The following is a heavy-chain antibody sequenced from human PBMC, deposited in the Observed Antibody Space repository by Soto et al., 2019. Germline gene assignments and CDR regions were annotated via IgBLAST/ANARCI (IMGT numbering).Heavy chain of an antibody. CDR1: GFTFSSYG. Sequence: GGSLRLSCAASGFTFSSYGMHWVRQAPGKGLEWVAVISYDGRNKYYADSVNGRFTIARDNSKNTLYLQMNSLRAEDTAVYYCAKEYGSGSYAFDIWGQGTMVTVSS. J-gene: IGHJ3*02. CDR2: ISYDGRNK. CDR3: AKEYGSGSYAFDI. V-gene: IGHV3-30*18. D-gene: IGHD3-10*01.